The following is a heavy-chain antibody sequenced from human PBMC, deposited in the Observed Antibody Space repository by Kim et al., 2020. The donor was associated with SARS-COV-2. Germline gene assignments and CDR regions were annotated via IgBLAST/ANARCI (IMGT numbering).Heavy chain of an antibody. V-gene: IGHV4-59*01. CDR2: YSGST. Sequence: YSGSTNYNPSLKSRVTISVDTSKNQFSLKLSSVTAADTAVYYCRGSGSYYGVDYWGQGTLVTVSS. CDR3: RGSGSYYGVDY. D-gene: IGHD1-26*01. J-gene: IGHJ4*02.